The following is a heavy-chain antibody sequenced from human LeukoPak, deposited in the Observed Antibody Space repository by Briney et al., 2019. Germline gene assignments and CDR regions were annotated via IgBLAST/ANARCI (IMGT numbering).Heavy chain of an antibody. CDR1: RYIFTSYY. Sequence: ASAKVSCKASRYIFTSYYIHWVRRAPGQGLEWMGWINPNNGGTKYAQKFQGRVTMTTDTSITTAYMELSRLRSDDTAMYYCVRDRGSSWFADYWGQGTLLTVSS. V-gene: IGHV1-2*02. D-gene: IGHD6-13*01. J-gene: IGHJ4*02. CDR2: INPNNGGT. CDR3: VRDRGSSWFADY.